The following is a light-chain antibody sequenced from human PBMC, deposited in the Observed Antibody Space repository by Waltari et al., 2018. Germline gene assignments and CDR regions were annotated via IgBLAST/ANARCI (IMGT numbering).Light chain of an antibody. CDR2: EVN. CDR1: SSDVGFYNY. V-gene: IGLV2-8*01. CDR3: SSYAGSNNLV. J-gene: IGLJ2*01. Sequence: QSALTQPPSASGSPGQSVTISCTGTSSDVGFYNYVSWYQQHPGKAPKLMIYEVNTRPSGVPDRVSGSKSGNTASLTVAGLQAEDEGDYYCSSYAGSNNLVFGGGTKLTVL.